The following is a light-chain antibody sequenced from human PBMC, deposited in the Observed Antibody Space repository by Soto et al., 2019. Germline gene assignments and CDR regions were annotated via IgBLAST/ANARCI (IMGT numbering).Light chain of an antibody. CDR3: QQVNSYPLT. CDR2: GAS. Sequence: EIVMTQSPATLSLSPGERATLSCRASQSVSINLAWFQQKPGKPPKLLIYGASTLQSGVPSRFSGGASGTEFTLTITSLQPEDFATYYCQQVNSYPLTFGQGTRLEIK. J-gene: IGKJ5*01. V-gene: IGKV3-15*01. CDR1: QSVSIN.